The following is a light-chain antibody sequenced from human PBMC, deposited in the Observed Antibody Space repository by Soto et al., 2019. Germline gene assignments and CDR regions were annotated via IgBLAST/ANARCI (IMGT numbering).Light chain of an antibody. CDR1: SSDVGAYDY. Sequence: QSALTQPASVSGSPGQSINISCTGTSSDVGAYDYVSWYQQHPDKAPKLMIYEVSNRPSGVSNRFSGSKSVNTATLTISGLQADDEADYYCSSYTSSSTLVFGTGTKLTVL. CDR2: EVS. CDR3: SSYTSSSTLV. J-gene: IGLJ1*01. V-gene: IGLV2-14*03.